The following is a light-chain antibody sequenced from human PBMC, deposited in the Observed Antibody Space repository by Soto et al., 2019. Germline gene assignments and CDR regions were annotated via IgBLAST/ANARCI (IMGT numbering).Light chain of an antibody. Sequence: EVVLTQSPGTLSLSPGERVTLSCRASQRVSSTYLAWFQQKPGQAPRLLIYGASTRATGIPDRFSGRGSGTDVTLTISRLEPEDFAVYYCHQYGSSPRTFGQGTKVEIK. CDR1: QRVSSTY. V-gene: IGKV3-20*01. J-gene: IGKJ1*01. CDR3: HQYGSSPRT. CDR2: GAS.